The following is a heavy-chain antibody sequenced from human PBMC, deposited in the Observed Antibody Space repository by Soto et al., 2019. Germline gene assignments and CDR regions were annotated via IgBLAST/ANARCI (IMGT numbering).Heavy chain of an antibody. CDR3: AAYSSSWYEREYYFDY. V-gene: IGHV4-59*01. Sequence: PXXTLSLTCTVSSGSISTYYWGWILQPPGKGLEWIGYIYYTGSTNYNPSLKTRVAISMDTSKNQFSLNLSSVTAEDTAVYYCAAYSSSWYEREYYFDYWGQGTLVTVSS. D-gene: IGHD6-13*01. J-gene: IGHJ4*02. CDR2: IYYTGST. CDR1: SGSISTYY.